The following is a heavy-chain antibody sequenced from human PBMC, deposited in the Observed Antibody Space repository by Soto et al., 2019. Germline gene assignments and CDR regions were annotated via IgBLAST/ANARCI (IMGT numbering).Heavy chain of an antibody. D-gene: IGHD2-2*01. J-gene: IGHJ3*01. Sequence: QVQLVQSGAEVKKPGASVKVSCKASGYTFTSYGISWVRQAPGQGLEWMGWISAYNGNTNYAQKLQGRVTMTTDTSTSTAYMELRSLISDDTAVYYCAREARYCSSTSCPWTSWGQGTMVTVSS. CDR2: ISAYNGNT. V-gene: IGHV1-18*04. CDR1: GYTFTSYG. CDR3: AREARYCSSTSCPWTS.